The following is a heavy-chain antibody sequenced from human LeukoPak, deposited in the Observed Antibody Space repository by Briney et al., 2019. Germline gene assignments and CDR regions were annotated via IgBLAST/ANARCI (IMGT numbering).Heavy chain of an antibody. D-gene: IGHD4-17*01. Sequence: SETLSLTCAVSGVSFDDYYWAWVRQTPGKVLEWIGEINHSGYTNDSPSLKSRVTLSIDTSRKQFSLHLRSVTVADAGIYYCTRMTTGHDYWGQGTLVTVSS. V-gene: IGHV4-34*01. CDR3: TRMTTGHDY. CDR1: GVSFDDYY. J-gene: IGHJ4*02. CDR2: INHSGYT.